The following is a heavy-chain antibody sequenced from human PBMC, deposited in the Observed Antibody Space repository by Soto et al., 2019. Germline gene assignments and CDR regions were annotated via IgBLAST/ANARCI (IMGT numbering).Heavy chain of an antibody. Sequence: LRLSCAASGFTFSTYGMHWVRQAPGKGLEWVAVISHDGSNEYYADSVKGRFTISRDNFKNMVYLQMNSLRPEDTAVYYCAKDRDLVALGYHFGHWGQGTQVTVSS. CDR2: ISHDGSNE. J-gene: IGHJ5*02. V-gene: IGHV3-30*18. D-gene: IGHD5-12*01. CDR1: GFTFSTYG. CDR3: AKDRDLVALGYHFGH.